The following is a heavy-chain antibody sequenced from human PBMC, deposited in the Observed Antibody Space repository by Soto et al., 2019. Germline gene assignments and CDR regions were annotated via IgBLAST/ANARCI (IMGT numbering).Heavy chain of an antibody. D-gene: IGHD3-10*02. J-gene: IGHJ5*02. V-gene: IGHV4-59*01. CDR3: VRMFDNYVKGNSLDP. CDR2: IDYIGNT. CDR1: DGSIGSDY. Sequence: SETLSLTCTVSDGSIGSDYWSWIRQPPGKGLEWLGNIDYIGNTNYNPSLKSRVTMSIDTSKNRFSLKLASVTTADTAVYYCVRMFDNYVKGNSLDPLGQGTLGT.